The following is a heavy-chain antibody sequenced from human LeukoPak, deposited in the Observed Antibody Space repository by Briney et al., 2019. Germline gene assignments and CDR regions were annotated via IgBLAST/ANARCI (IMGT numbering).Heavy chain of an antibody. CDR1: GFTFSSYA. D-gene: IGHD6-6*01. V-gene: IGHV3-23*01. CDR3: AKDGLRTARPSHFDY. CDR2: ISGSGGST. J-gene: IGHJ4*02. Sequence: GGSLRLSCAASGFTFSSYAMSWVRQAPVKGLEWVSAISGSGGSTYYADSVRGRFTISRDNSKNTLYLQMNSLRAEDTAVYYCAKDGLRTARPSHFDYWSQGTLVTVSS.